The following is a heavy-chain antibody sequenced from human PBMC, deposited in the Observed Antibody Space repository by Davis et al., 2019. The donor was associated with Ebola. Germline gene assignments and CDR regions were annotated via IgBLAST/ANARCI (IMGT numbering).Heavy chain of an antibody. CDR1: GFTVSSNY. CDR3: ARVMNIVVVPAANPFDY. CDR2: IYNGGST. V-gene: IGHV3-53*01. Sequence: GESLKISCAASGFTVSSNYMSWVRQAPGKGLEWVSVIYNGGSTYYADSVKGRFTISRDNAKNSLYLQMNSLRAEDTAVYYCARVMNIVVVPAANPFDYWGQGTLVTVSS. J-gene: IGHJ4*02. D-gene: IGHD2-2*01.